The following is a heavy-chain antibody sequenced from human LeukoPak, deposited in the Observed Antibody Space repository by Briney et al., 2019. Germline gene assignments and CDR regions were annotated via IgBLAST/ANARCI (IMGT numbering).Heavy chain of an antibody. CDR1: GFIFSDHY. V-gene: IGHV3-72*01. D-gene: IGHD1-26*01. J-gene: IGHJ3*02. Sequence: PGGSLRLSCAASGFIFSDHYMDWVRQALGKGLEWVGRTRNEANIYTTKYAASVKGRFTISRDDSKNSLYLQMNSLKTEDTAVYYCASPVGATTVRAFDIWGQGTMVTVSS. CDR2: TRNEANIYTT. CDR3: ASPVGATTVRAFDI.